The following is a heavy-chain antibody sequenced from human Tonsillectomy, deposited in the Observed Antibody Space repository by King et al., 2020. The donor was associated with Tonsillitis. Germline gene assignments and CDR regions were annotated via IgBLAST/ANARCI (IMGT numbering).Heavy chain of an antibody. J-gene: IGHJ4*02. CDR3: TRLGMITFGGVIVPDY. D-gene: IGHD3-16*02. CDR2: IRSKANSYAT. CDR1: GFTFSGSA. Sequence: VQLVESGGGLVQPGGSLKLSCAASGFTFSGSAMHWVRQASGKGLEWVGRIRSKANSYATAYAASVKGRFTISRDDSKNTAYLQMNSLKTEDTAVYYCTRLGMITFGGVIVPDYWGQGTLVTVSS. V-gene: IGHV3-73*01.